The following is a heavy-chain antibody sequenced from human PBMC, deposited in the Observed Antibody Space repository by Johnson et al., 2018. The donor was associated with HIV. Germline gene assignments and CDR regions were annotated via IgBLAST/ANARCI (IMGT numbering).Heavy chain of an antibody. V-gene: IGHV3-30*04. CDR1: GFTFSSYA. D-gene: IGHD6-6*01. J-gene: IGHJ3*02. CDR2: ISYDGSNK. Sequence: QEKLVESGGGVVQPGRSLRLSCAASGFTFSSYAMHWVHQAPGKGLEWVAVISYDGSNKYYADSVKGRFTISRDNSKNTLYLQMNSLRAEDTAVYYCAFIEYSSLDAFDIWGQGTMVTVSS. CDR3: AFIEYSSLDAFDI.